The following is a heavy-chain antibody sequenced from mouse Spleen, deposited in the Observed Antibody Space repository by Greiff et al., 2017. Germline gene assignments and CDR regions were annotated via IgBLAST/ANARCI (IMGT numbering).Heavy chain of an antibody. D-gene: IGHD2-10*01. CDR1: GYTFTSYW. J-gene: IGHJ4*01. Sequence: QVQLQQPGAELVKPGASVKLSCKASGYTFTSYWMQWVKPRPGQGLEWIGEIDPSDSYTNYNQKFKGKATLTVDPSSRTAYMQLSSLTSEDSAVYYCARPYYGNYDYAMDYWGQGTSVTVSS. V-gene: IGHV1-50*01. CDR2: IDPSDSYT. CDR3: ARPYYGNYDYAMDY.